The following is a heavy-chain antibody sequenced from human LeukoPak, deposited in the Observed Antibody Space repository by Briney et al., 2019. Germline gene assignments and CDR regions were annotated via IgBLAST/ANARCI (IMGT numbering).Heavy chain of an antibody. J-gene: IGHJ4*02. V-gene: IGHV4-39*01. D-gene: IGHD4-11*01. CDR2: IHYSEST. Sequence: SETLSLTCTVSGGSVTSDSYYWAWIRQPPGKGLEWIGSIHYSESTYYNPSLKSRVTISGDTSKKQFSLNLSSVTAADAALYYCARHSSPTTTVTFDYWGQGILVTVSS. CDR1: GGSVTSDSYY. CDR3: ARHSSPTTTVTFDY.